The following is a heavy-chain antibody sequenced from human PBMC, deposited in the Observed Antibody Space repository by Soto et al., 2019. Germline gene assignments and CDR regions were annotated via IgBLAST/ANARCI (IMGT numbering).Heavy chain of an antibody. V-gene: IGHV3-49*04. J-gene: IGHJ2*01. D-gene: IGHD5-12*01. Sequence: GGSLRLSCTASGFTFGDYAMSWVRQAPGKGLEWVGFIRSKAYGGTTEYAASVKGRFTISRDDSKSIAYLQMNSLKTEDTAVYYCTRSSGYEDWYFDLWGRGTLVTVSS. CDR3: TRSSGYEDWYFDL. CDR2: IRSKAYGGTT. CDR1: GFTFGDYA.